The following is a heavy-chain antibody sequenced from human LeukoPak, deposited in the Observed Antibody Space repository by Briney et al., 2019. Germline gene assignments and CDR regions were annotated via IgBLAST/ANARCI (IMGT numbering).Heavy chain of an antibody. CDR2: IRGSGGGT. CDR3: ARDSTYSSSWYSPIQYYYYYYMDV. J-gene: IGHJ6*03. V-gene: IGHV3-23*01. D-gene: IGHD6-13*01. CDR1: GFIFSNYA. Sequence: GGSLRLSCAASGFIFSNYALMWLRQSPGKGLEWVSAIRGSGGGTFYADSVKGRFTISRDNAKNSLYLQMNSLRAEDTAVYYCARDSTYSSSWYSPIQYYYYYYMDVWGKGTTVTVSS.